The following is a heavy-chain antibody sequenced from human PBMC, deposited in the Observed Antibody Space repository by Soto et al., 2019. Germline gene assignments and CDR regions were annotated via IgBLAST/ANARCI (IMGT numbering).Heavy chain of an antibody. CDR1: GFTFSSYA. CDR2: ISGSGGST. CDR3: AKSKNRQWLVPLLPY. V-gene: IGHV3-23*01. J-gene: IGHJ4*02. D-gene: IGHD6-19*01. Sequence: GGSLRLSCAASGFTFSSYAMSWVRQAPGKGLEWVSAISGSGGSTYYADSVKGRFTIPRDNSKNALYLQMNSLRAEDTAVYYCAKSKNRQWLVPLLPYWGQGTLVTVSS.